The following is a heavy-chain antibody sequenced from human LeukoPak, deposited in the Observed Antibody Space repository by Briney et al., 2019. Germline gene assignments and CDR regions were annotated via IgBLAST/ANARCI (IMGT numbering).Heavy chain of an antibody. CDR1: GFTFNNYA. Sequence: GGSLRLSCAASGFTFNNYAMSWVRQAPGKGLEWVSGISDSGGSTYCADPVKGRFTISRDNSKNTVHLQMNNLRVEDTAVYFCVRHDSYIPYWGQGTLVTVSS. V-gene: IGHV3-23*01. D-gene: IGHD5-18*01. J-gene: IGHJ4*02. CDR2: ISDSGGST. CDR3: VRHDSYIPY.